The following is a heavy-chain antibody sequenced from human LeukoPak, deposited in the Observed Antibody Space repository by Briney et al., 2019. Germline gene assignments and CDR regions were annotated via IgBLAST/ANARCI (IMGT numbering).Heavy chain of an antibody. CDR1: GFTYSSYG. V-gene: IGHV3-33*06. CDR2: MWYDGSNK. CDR3: AKDYSWNYPECFDY. J-gene: IGHJ4*02. D-gene: IGHD1-7*01. Sequence: PGRTLRLSCAASGFTYSSYGMHGVPQAPGKGLEWVAVMWYDGSNKYYAHSVKGRFTSSRDNSQNTLYLQMNSLRAEATAVYYWAKDYSWNYPECFDYWGQGTRVTVSS.